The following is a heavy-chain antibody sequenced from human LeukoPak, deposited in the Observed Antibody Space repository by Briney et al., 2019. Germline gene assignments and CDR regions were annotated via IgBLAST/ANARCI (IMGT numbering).Heavy chain of an antibody. CDR3: ARPASRGVGRYFDL. V-gene: IGHV3-23*01. CDR1: GFTFSNYP. J-gene: IGHJ2*01. D-gene: IGHD3-10*01. Sequence: GGSLRLSCAASGFTFSNYPMSWVRQAPGKGLEWVSALSGSGDNTYYADSVKGRFTISRDNSKNTLYLQMNSLRAEDTALYYCARPASRGVGRYFDLWGRGSLVTVSS. CDR2: LSGSGDNT.